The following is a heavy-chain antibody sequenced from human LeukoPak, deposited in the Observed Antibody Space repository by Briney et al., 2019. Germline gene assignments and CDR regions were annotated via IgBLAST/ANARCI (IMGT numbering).Heavy chain of an antibody. V-gene: IGHV4-38-2*02. J-gene: IGHJ4*02. Sequence: SETLSLTCTVSGYSISSGYYWGWIRQPPGKGLEWIGSIYHSGSTYYNPSLKSRVTISVDTSKNQLSLKLSSVTAAGTAVYYCAREHGYCTNGVCYLALDYFDYWGQGTLVTVSS. CDR1: GYSISSGYY. CDR3: AREHGYCTNGVCYLALDYFDY. CDR2: IYHSGST. D-gene: IGHD2-8*01.